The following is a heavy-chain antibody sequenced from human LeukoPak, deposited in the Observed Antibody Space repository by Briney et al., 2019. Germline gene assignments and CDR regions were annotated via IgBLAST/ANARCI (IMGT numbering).Heavy chain of an antibody. V-gene: IGHV1-18*01. CDR3: ARKENILTGYYDH. CDR1: GYTFTSYG. CDR2: ITAYNDNT. Sequence: GASVKVSCKASGYTFTSYGISWVRQAPGQELEWMGWITAYNDNTNYAQKLQGRVTMTTDTSTSTAYMELRSLRSDDTAVYYCARKENILTGYYDHWGQGTLVTVSS. J-gene: IGHJ5*02. D-gene: IGHD3-9*01.